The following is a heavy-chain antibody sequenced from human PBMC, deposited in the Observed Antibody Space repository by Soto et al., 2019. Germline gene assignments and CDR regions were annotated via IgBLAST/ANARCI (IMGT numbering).Heavy chain of an antibody. CDR2: ISSSGSVL. D-gene: IGHD4-17*01. V-gene: IGHV3-11*01. CDR3: ARTVTTNYLDY. J-gene: IGHJ4*02. Sequence: QVQLVESGGGLVKPGGSLRLSCAASGFTFSDYYISWIRQAPGKGLEWVSYISSSGSVLYYADSVKGRFTISRDNAKNSLYLQMNSLRAVDTAMYYCARTVTTNYLDYWGQGTLVTVSS. CDR1: GFTFSDYY.